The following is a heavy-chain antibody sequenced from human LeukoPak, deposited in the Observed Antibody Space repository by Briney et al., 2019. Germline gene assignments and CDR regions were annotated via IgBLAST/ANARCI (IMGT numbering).Heavy chain of an antibody. CDR3: ARGYSYDAFDI. CDR2: IIPIFGTA. Sequence: SVKVSCKASGYTFTSYGISWVRQAPGQGLEWMGGIIPIFGTANYAQKFQGRVTITADESTSTAYMELSSLRSEDTAVYYCARGYSYDAFDIWGQGTMVTVSS. CDR1: GYTFTSYG. V-gene: IGHV1-69*13. J-gene: IGHJ3*02. D-gene: IGHD5-18*01.